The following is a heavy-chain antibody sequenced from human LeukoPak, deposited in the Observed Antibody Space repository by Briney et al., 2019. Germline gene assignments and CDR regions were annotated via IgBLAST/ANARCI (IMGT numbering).Heavy chain of an antibody. J-gene: IGHJ4*02. CDR2: ISGSGGST. CDR3: AKLPHRSSWVPYYFDY. V-gene: IGHV3-23*01. D-gene: IGHD6-13*01. Sequence: GGSLRLSCAASGFTFSSYAMSWVRQAPGEGLEWGSAISGSGGSTYYADSVKGRFTISRDNSKNTLYLQMNSLRAEDTAVYYCAKLPHRSSWVPYYFDYWGQGTLVTVSS. CDR1: GFTFSSYA.